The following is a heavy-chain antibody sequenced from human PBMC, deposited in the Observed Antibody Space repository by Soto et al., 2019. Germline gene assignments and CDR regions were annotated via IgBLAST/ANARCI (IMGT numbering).Heavy chain of an antibody. V-gene: IGHV4-28*01. D-gene: IGHD1-26*01. Sequence: QVQLQESGPGLVKPSDTLSLTCTVSGYSISSSNWWGWIRQPPGKGLEWIGYIYYSGSTYYNPSLKSRVTMSVDTSKNQFSLMLSSVTAVDTAVYYCARKGSGGATTLFDYWGQGTLVTVSS. CDR3: ARKGSGGATTLFDY. CDR1: GYSISSSNW. CDR2: IYYSGST. J-gene: IGHJ4*02.